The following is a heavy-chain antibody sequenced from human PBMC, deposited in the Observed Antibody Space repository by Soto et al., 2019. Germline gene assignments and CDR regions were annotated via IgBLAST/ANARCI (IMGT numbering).Heavy chain of an antibody. J-gene: IGHJ5*02. CDR3: ARDRRAGTCWFDP. Sequence: SVKVSCKASGGTFSSYAISWVRQAPGQGLEWMGGIIPIFGTANYARKFQGRVTITADESTSTAYMELSSLRSEDTAVYYCARDRRAGTCWFDPWGQGTLVTVSS. D-gene: IGHD1-7*01. CDR1: GGTFSSYA. V-gene: IGHV1-69*13. CDR2: IIPIFGTA.